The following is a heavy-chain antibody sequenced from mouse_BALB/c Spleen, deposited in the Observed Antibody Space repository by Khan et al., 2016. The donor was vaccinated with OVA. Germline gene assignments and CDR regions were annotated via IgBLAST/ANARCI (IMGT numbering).Heavy chain of an antibody. V-gene: IGHV1S81*02. CDR2: TNPTNGRT. D-gene: IGHD1-1*01. Sequence: VQLHQSGAELVKAGASVKMSCKASGYTFTSYWMHWVKQRLGQGLEWFAETNPTNGRTYYNEKFKSKATLTVDKSSSTAYMLLSGPTFEDSAVYYCARIKKIVATYVDYWGQGTTLTVSS. CDR3: ARIKKIVATYVDY. CDR1: GYTFTSYW. J-gene: IGHJ2*01.